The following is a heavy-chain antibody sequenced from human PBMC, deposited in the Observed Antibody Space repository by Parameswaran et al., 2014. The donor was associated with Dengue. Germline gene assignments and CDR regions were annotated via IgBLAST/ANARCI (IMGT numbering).Heavy chain of an antibody. CDR2: IYPGDSDT. V-gene: IGHV5-51*01. J-gene: IGHJ6*02. Sequence: VRQMPGKGLEWMGIIYPGDSDTRYSPSFQGQVTISADKSISTAYLQWSSLKASDTAMYYCARGGWYLYYYYGMDVWGQGTTVTVSS. CDR3: ARGGWYLYYYYGMDV. D-gene: IGHD6-19*01.